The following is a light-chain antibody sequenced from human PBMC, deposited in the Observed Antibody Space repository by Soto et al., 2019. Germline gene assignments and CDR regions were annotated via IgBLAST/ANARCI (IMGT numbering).Light chain of an antibody. Sequence: DIRVTQSPPTLSASVGDRVTITCRASQTITTWMAWYQQKPGKAPKLLVYDASTLQSGVATRFSGSGSGTEFTLTISSLQPDDFATYYCQQYNTYSTFGQGTRLEIK. J-gene: IGKJ5*01. CDR2: DAS. CDR3: QQYNTYST. V-gene: IGKV1-5*01. CDR1: QTITTW.